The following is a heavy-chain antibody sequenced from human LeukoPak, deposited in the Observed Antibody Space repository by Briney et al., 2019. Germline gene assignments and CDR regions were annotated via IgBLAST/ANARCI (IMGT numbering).Heavy chain of an antibody. Sequence: GGSLRLSCAASGFTFNSYSMNWVRQAPGKGLEWVSSIRSSSRHIYYADSVKGRFNISRDDAKNSVYLQMNSLRAEETAVYYCVRDFNTVTTAYLQHWGQGTLVTVSS. V-gene: IGHV3-21*01. CDR3: VRDFNTVTTAYLQH. CDR1: GFTFNSYS. J-gene: IGHJ1*01. D-gene: IGHD4-17*01. CDR2: IRSSSRHI.